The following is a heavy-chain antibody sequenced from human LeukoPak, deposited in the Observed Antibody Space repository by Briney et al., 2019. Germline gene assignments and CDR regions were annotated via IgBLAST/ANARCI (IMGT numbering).Heavy chain of an antibody. V-gene: IGHV3-23*01. CDR3: AKDPQRHYVWGNYRPKNPPDY. Sequence: GGSLRLSCAAYGFTFSSYAMSWVRQAPGKGLEWVSSISAAGGSTYYADSVKGRFTISRDNSINTLYLQMNSLRAEDTAVYYCAKDPQRHYVWGNYRPKNPPDYWGQGTLVTVSS. J-gene: IGHJ4*02. D-gene: IGHD3-16*02. CDR2: ISAAGGST. CDR1: GFTFSSYA.